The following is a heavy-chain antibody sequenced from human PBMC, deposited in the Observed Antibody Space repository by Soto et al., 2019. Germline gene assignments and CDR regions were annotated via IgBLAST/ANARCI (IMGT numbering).Heavy chain of an antibody. CDR3: ARATVVTLDFDY. V-gene: IGHV4-30-4*01. Sequence: SETLSLTCTVSGGSISSGDYYWSWIRQPPGKGLEWIGYIYYSGSTYYNPSLKSRVTISVDTSKNQFSLKLSSVTAADTAVYYCARATVVTLDFDYWGQGTLVTVSS. CDR2: IYYSGST. D-gene: IGHD2-15*01. J-gene: IGHJ4*02. CDR1: GGSISSGDYY.